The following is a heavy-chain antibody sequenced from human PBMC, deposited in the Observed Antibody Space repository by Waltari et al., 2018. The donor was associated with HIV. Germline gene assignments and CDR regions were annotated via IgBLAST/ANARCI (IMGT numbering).Heavy chain of an antibody. CDR1: GFMFSSYV. CDR2: ISGSGRNT. CDR3: AKDVNHYYYYGLDV. J-gene: IGHJ6*02. Sequence: EVQLVESGGGLIQPGGSVRLSCAASGFMFSSYVMSWVRQAPGKGPEWVSKISGSGRNTYDAESGKGRFTISRDNSENISYLQMDSVRAEDTATYFCAKDVNHYYYYGLDVWGQGTTVTVSS. V-gene: IGHV3-23*04.